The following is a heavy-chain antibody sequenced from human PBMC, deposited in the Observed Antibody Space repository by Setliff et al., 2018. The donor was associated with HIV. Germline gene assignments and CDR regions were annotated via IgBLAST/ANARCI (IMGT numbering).Heavy chain of an antibody. CDR3: ARGPRVSAAVVETPSAY. J-gene: IGHJ4*02. CDR2: IDHTGSA. CDR1: GGSFSAYY. D-gene: IGHD6-19*01. V-gene: IGHV4-34*01. Sequence: PSETLSLTCAASGGSFSAYYWTWIRQSPHKGLEWVGEIDHTGSAYYNPSLTSRVTISVDTSKNRFSLELSSVTAADTALYYCARGPRVSAAVVETPSAYWGQGTRVTVSS.